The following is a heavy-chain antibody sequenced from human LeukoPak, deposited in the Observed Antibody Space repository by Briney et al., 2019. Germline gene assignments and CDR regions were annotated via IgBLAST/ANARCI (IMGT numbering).Heavy chain of an antibody. CDR1: GASVGSSSCH. Sequence: PSETLSLTCTVSGASVGSSSCHWSWIRQPPGKGLEWIGWTHYSGSTKYNPSLKSRVTISSDRSRNQFSLKLNSLGAADTAVYYCAAYWEGRGGTGSWGQGSLVTVSS. D-gene: IGHD2-21*01. J-gene: IGHJ5*02. CDR3: AAYWEGRGGTGS. V-gene: IGHV4-61*01. CDR2: THYSGST.